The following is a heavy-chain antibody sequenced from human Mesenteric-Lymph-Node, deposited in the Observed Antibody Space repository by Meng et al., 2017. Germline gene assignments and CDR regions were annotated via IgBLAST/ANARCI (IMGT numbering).Heavy chain of an antibody. D-gene: IGHD6-19*01. CDR1: GYSFYGYW. J-gene: IGHJ4*02. V-gene: IGHV5-51*01. CDR2: MDPRDSDI. CDR3: ARGAEYSSGWPFDY. Sequence: GESLKISCKGSGYSFYGYWIAWVRQMPGKGLEWMGIMDPRDSDIRYSPSFQGQVTISADKSISTAYLQWSSLEASDTAIYYCARGAEYSSGWPFDYWGQGALVTVSS.